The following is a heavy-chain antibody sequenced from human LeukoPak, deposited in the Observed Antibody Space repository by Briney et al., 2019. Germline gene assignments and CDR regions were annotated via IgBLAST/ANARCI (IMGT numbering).Heavy chain of an antibody. CDR1: GGTFSSYA. CDR2: IIPIFGTA. D-gene: IGHD5-18*01. J-gene: IGHJ3*02. Sequence: SVKVSCKASGGTFSSYAISWVRQAPGQGLEWMGGIIPIFGTANYAQKLQRRVTITTDESTSTAYMELSSLRSEDTAVYYCARSPSYGGKTHAFDIWGQGTMVTVSS. V-gene: IGHV1-69*05. CDR3: ARSPSYGGKTHAFDI.